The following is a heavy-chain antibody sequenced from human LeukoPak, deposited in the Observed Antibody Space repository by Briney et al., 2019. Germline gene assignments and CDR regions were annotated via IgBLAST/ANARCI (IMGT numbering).Heavy chain of an antibody. Sequence: SVKVSCKASGYTFTGYYMHWVRQAPGQGLEWMGWINPNSGGTNYAQKFQGRVTMTRDASIGTAYMELSRLRSDDTAVYYCARAGAVAGIDCDYWGQGTLVTVSS. CDR3: ARAGAVAGIDCDY. D-gene: IGHD6-19*01. CDR2: INPNSGGT. V-gene: IGHV1-2*02. CDR1: GYTFTGYY. J-gene: IGHJ4*02.